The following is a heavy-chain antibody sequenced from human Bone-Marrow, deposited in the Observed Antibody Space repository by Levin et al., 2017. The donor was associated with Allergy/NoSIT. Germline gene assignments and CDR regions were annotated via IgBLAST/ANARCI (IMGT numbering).Heavy chain of an antibody. Sequence: SQTLSLTCDVSGASLDTHYCWTWVRQAPGKGLEWIGEIHHTGSANVNPSVKNRVTMSVYKSANQFSLKLTPLNAADTAAYFCTTRGNPGYSYVLGYWGQGFLVTVSS. V-gene: IGHV4/OR15-8*03. CDR1: GASLDTHYC. D-gene: IGHD5-18*01. CDR2: IHHTGSA. J-gene: IGHJ4*02. CDR3: TTRGNPGYSYVLGY.